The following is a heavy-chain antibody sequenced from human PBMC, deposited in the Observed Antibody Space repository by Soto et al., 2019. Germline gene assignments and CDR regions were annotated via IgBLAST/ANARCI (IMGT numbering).Heavy chain of an antibody. Sequence: EVQLLESGGGLVQPGGSLRLSCAASGFTFSSYAMSWVRQAPGKGLEWVSAISGSGGSTYYADSVKGRFTISRDNSKNTLYLQMNSLRAEGTAVYYCAKARYCSGGSCYSSDAFDIWGQGTMVTVSS. D-gene: IGHD2-15*01. J-gene: IGHJ3*02. V-gene: IGHV3-23*01. CDR3: AKARYCSGGSCYSSDAFDI. CDR1: GFTFSSYA. CDR2: ISGSGGST.